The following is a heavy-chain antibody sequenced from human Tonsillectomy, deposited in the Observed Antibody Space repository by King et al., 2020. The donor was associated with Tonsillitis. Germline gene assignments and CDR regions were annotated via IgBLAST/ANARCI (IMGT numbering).Heavy chain of an antibody. Sequence: VQLQQWGAGRLKPSETLSLTCGVYGASFSPHYWAWIRQPPGKGLEWIGEVNHSGIKCYSVSLKSRVTLSVDTSKNQFSLRLTSVTPADTGVYFCARGRGDAPGTDMDVWGNGTTVTVSS. V-gene: IGHV4-34*01. CDR1: GASFSPHY. CDR2: VNHSGIK. J-gene: IGHJ6*03. CDR3: ARGRGDAPGTDMDV. D-gene: IGHD1-1*01.